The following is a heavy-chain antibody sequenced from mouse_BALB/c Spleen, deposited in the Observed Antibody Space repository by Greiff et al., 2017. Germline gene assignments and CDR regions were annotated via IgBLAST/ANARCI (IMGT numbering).Heavy chain of an antibody. CDR2: ISYSGST. D-gene: IGHD2-4*01. CDR1: GDSITSGY. V-gene: IGHV3-8*02. Sequence: EVHLVESGPSLVKPSQTLSLTCSVTGDSITSGYWNWIRKFPGNKLEYMGYISYSGSTYYNPSLKSRISITRDTSKNQYYLQLNSVTTEDTATYYCARFDYDGSWFAYWGQGTLVTVSA. J-gene: IGHJ3*01. CDR3: ARFDYDGSWFAY.